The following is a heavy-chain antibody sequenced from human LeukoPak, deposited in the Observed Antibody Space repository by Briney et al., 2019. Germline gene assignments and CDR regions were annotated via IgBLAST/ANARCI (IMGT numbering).Heavy chain of an antibody. CDR3: AKDSTEILVGATSAFDY. Sequence: GGSLRLSCAASGFVFSNFAMSWVRQAPGKGLEWVSTISGSAGNTYYANSVKGRFTISRDNSKNTLYLQMNSLRAEDTAVYYCAKDSTEILVGATSAFDYWGQGTLVTVSS. CDR1: GFVFSNFA. CDR2: ISGSAGNT. D-gene: IGHD1-26*01. J-gene: IGHJ4*02. V-gene: IGHV3-23*01.